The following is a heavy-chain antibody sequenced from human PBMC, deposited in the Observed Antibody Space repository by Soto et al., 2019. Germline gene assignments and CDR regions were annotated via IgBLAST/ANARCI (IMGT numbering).Heavy chain of an antibody. CDR3: ARSVAVPGAHIDY. CDR1: GGSISGSY. Sequence: QVQLQESGPGLVKPSETLSLTCSVSGGSISGSYWCWIRQSPGKGLEWLGYVYYTGSTNYSPSLRSRFSISVDTSKNEFALRLSSVTAADTAVYFCARSVAVPGAHIDYWGQGTQVTVSS. D-gene: IGHD6-19*01. CDR2: VYYTGST. V-gene: IGHV4-59*01. J-gene: IGHJ4*02.